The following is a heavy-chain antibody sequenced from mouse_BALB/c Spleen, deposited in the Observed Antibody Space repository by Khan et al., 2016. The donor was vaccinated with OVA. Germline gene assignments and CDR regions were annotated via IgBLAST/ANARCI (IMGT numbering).Heavy chain of an antibody. V-gene: IGHV1S127*01. CDR3: ARGVYCRSFAF. CDR1: GYTFTSFW. Sequence: QVQLQQSGPELVRPGASVKMSCKASGYTFTSFWTHWVKQRPGQGLEWIGMIDPPNSETRFNQKFKDKATLNVDKSSNTAYLQLSSLTSADYAAVYRARGVYCRSFAFWGQGTLVTVSA. J-gene: IGHJ3*01. CDR2: IDPPNSET. D-gene: IGHD2-14*01.